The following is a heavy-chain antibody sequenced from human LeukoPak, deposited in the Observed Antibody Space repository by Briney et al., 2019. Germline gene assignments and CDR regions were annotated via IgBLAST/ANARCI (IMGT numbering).Heavy chain of an antibody. V-gene: IGHV4-59*08. CDR2: IYYSGST. Sequence: SETLSLTCAVYGGSFSSYYWSWIRQPPGKGLEWIGYIYYSGSTNYNPSLKSRVTISVDTSKNQFSLKLSSVTAADTAVYYCARKVAIFGVENWFDPWGQGTLVTVSS. CDR1: GGSFSSYY. D-gene: IGHD3-3*01. CDR3: ARKVAIFGVENWFDP. J-gene: IGHJ5*02.